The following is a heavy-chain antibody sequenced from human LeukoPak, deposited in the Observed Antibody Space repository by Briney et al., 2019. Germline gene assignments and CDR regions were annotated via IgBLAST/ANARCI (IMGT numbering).Heavy chain of an antibody. CDR3: ARCPYYGSGSFDC. D-gene: IGHD3-10*01. CDR2: MKAGNGNK. V-gene: IGHV1-3*03. Sequence: ASVNVSCKASGYTVTSYATHLGRQAPGQRLEWRGWMKAGNGNKQYSQEFQGRVTITRDTSASTAYMELSSLRSEDMAVYYCARCPYYGSGSFDCWGQGTLVTVSS. J-gene: IGHJ4*02. CDR1: GYTVTSYA.